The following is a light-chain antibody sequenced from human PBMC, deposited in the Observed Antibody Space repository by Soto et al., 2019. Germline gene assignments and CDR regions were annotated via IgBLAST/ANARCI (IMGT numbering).Light chain of an antibody. V-gene: IGLV1-47*01. J-gene: IGLJ1*01. Sequence: QSVLTQPPSGSGTPGQGVTISCSGSTSNIGSNYVYWYQQLPGTAPKLLIYRNNQRPSGVPDRFSGSKSGTSASLAISGLRSDDEADYFCVTWDDSLNGFYVFGTGTKLTVL. CDR1: TSNIGSNY. CDR3: VTWDDSLNGFYV. CDR2: RNN.